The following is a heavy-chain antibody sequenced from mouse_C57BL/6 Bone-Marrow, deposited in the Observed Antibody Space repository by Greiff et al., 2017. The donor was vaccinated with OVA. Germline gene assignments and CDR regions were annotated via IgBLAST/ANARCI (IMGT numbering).Heavy chain of an antibody. CDR3: ARDILWDYFDY. J-gene: IGHJ2*01. V-gene: IGHV3-6*01. CDR1: GYSITSGYY. CDR2: ISYDGSN. Sequence: EVQLVESGPGLVKPSQSLSLTCSVTGYSITSGYYWNWIRQFPGNKLEWMGYISYDGSNNYNPSLKNRISITRDTSKNQFFLKLNSVTTEDTATYYCARDILWDYFDYWGQGTTLTVSS.